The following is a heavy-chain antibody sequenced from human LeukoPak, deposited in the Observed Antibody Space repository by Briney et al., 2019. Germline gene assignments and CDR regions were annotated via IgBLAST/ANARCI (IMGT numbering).Heavy chain of an antibody. D-gene: IGHD2-21*01. CDR2: ITGNGDNA. CDR3: AKGGAAYSYDY. V-gene: IGHV3-23*01. J-gene: IGHJ4*02. Sequence: GGSLRLSCAASGFTFSSYTMRWVRQAPGKGLEWVSGITGNGDNAFYADSVKGRFTTSRDNSKNTLFLQMNSLRAEDTAVYYCAKGGAAYSYDYWGQGTLVIVSS. CDR1: GFTFSSYT.